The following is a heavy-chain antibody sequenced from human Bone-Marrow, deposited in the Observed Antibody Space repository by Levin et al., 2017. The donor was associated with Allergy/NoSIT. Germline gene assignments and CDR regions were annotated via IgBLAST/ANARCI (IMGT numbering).Heavy chain of an antibody. CDR1: GYSLSDPAMG. Sequence: SGPTLVKPTETLTLTCTVSGYSLSDPAMGVSWVRQPPGKALEWLARIFANDDKAYNPSLKTRVSISKDTSKSQVVLTLTNMDPVDTGTYYCARMALHYDLLAGSIMPLDYWGQGTLVTVSS. CDR2: IFANDDK. D-gene: IGHD3-9*01. CDR3: ARMALHYDLLAGSIMPLDY. V-gene: IGHV2-26*01. J-gene: IGHJ4*02.